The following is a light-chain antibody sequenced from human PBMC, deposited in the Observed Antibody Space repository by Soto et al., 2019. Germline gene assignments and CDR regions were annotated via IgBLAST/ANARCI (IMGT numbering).Light chain of an antibody. Sequence: SALTQPASVSGSPGQSITISCTGTSSDVGSYNLVSWYQQHPGKAPKLMIYKGSKRPSGVSNRFSGSKSGNTASLTVSGLQAEDEAHYYCCSYARSSTSVFGGGTKVTVL. V-gene: IGLV2-23*01. CDR3: CSYARSSTSV. CDR1: SSDVGSYNL. J-gene: IGLJ3*02. CDR2: KGS.